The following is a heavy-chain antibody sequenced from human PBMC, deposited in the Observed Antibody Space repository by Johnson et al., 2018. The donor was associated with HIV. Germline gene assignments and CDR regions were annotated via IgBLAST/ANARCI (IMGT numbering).Heavy chain of an antibody. D-gene: IGHD1-1*01. CDR3: ARGTGTDDAFDI. CDR1: GFTFSSYD. V-gene: IGHV3-66*01. Sequence: EVQLVESGGGLVQPGGSLRLSCAASGFTFSSYDMHWVRQATGKGLDSVSAIYSGGSTYYADSVKGRFTISRNNSKNTLYLQMNSLRAEDTAVYYCARGTGTDDAFDIWGQGTMVTVSS. CDR2: IYSGGST. J-gene: IGHJ3*02.